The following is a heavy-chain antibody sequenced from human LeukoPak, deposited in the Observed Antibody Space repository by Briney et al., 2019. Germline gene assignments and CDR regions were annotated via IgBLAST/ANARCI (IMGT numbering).Heavy chain of an antibody. V-gene: IGHV3-30*02. CDR3: ARDYGSGSYGFDS. CDR1: GFTFRIYG. CDR2: IRYDGSEK. Sequence: GGSLRLSCAASGFTFRIYGMYWVRQAPDKGLEWVAVIRYDGSEKYYADSVKGRFTISRDNSKNTLYLQMKSLRPEDTAVYYCARDYGSGSYGFDSWGQGTLATVSS. J-gene: IGHJ4*02. D-gene: IGHD3-10*01.